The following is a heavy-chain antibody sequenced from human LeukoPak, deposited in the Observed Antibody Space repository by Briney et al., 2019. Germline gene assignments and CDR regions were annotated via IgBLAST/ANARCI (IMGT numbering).Heavy chain of an antibody. Sequence: GGSLRLSCAASGFTFSSYGMHWVRQAPGKGLEWVAVISYDGSNKYYADSVKGRFTISRDNSKNTLYLQMNSLRAEDTAVYYCAKDPRPKYYYDSSGYFHWFDPWGQGTLVTVSS. CDR2: ISYDGSNK. CDR3: AKDPRPKYYYDSSGYFHWFDP. D-gene: IGHD3-22*01. CDR1: GFTFSSYG. J-gene: IGHJ5*02. V-gene: IGHV3-30*18.